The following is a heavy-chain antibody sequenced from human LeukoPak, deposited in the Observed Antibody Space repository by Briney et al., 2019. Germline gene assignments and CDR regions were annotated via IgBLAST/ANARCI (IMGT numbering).Heavy chain of an antibody. CDR1: GFTVSRNY. V-gene: IGHV3-53*01. Sequence: GGSLRLSCAASGFTVSRNYMRRVRRAPVMGLEWVSVSYSGGNTYYADFVKGRFTISRDNSKNTLYLQINSLTAEDTAVYYCANLPRGDYWGLGTLVTVSS. D-gene: IGHD3-10*01. J-gene: IGHJ4*02. CDR3: ANLPRGDY. CDR2: SYSGGNT.